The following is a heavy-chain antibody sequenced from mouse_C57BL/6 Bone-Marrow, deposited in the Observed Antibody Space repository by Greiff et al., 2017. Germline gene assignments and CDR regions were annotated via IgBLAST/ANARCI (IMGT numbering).Heavy chain of an antibody. CDR3: ARGTYYEAMDY. CDR1: GYTFTSYW. J-gene: IGHJ4*01. CDR2: IYPGSGST. D-gene: IGHD2-10*01. V-gene: IGHV1-55*01. Sequence: QVQLQQPGAELVKPGASVKMSCKASGYTFTSYWITWVKQRPGQGLEWIGDIYPGSGSTNYNEKFKSKATLTVDKSSSTAYMQLSSLTSEDSAVYYCARGTYYEAMDYWGQGTSVTVSS.